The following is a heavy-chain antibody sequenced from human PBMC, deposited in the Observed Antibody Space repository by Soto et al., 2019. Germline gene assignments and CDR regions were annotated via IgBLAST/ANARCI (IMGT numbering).Heavy chain of an antibody. CDR3: ARDRGVRGYNWFDP. V-gene: IGHV4-30-4*02. CDR2: IYYTGST. Sequence: SETLSLTCTVSGGSISSGDYSWSWIRQPPGKGLEWIGYIYYTGSTYYNPSLKSRLDISLDTSKNQFSLKLSSVTAADTAVYYCARDRGVRGYNWFDPWGQGTLVX. D-gene: IGHD3-10*01. CDR1: GGSISSGDYS. J-gene: IGHJ5*02.